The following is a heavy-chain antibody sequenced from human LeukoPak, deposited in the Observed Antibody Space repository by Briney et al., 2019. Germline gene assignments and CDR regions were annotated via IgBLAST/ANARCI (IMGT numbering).Heavy chain of an antibody. V-gene: IGHV4-34*01. CDR1: GGSFSGYY. D-gene: IGHD1-1*01. CDR3: ATNWNLDY. Sequence: SETLSLTCAVYGGSFSGYYWSWIRQPPGKGLEWIGDINHSESTNYNPPLKSRVTISVDTSKNQFSLKLTSVTAADTAVYYCATNWNLDYWGQGTLVTVSS. J-gene: IGHJ4*02. CDR2: INHSEST.